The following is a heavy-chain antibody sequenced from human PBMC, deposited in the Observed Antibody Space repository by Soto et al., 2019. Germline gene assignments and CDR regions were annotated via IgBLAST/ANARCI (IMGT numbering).Heavy chain of an antibody. CDR2: IIPIFGTA. CDR3: ASQAVRGVIILHCMDV. J-gene: IGHJ6*02. CDR1: GGTFSSYA. V-gene: IGHV1-69*13. Sequence: SVKVSCKASGGTFSSYAISWVRQAPGQGLEWMGGIIPIFGTANYAQKFQGRVTITADESTSTAYMDLSSLRSEDTAVYYCASQAVRGVIILHCMDVWGQGSTVTVSS. D-gene: IGHD3-10*01.